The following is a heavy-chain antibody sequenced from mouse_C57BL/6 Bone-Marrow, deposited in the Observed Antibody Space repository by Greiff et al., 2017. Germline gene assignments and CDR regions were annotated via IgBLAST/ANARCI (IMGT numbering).Heavy chain of an antibody. CDR2: ISGGGGNT. V-gene: IGHV5-9*01. J-gene: IGHJ1*03. CDR1: GFTFSSYT. CDR3: SRQVTTVLATKYFDV. Sequence: DVMLVESGGGLVKPGGSLKLSCAASGFTFSSYTMSWVRQTPEKRLQWVAAISGGGGNTYYPDSVKGRFTISRENDKNFLYLQMSRLRSKYTALYYCSRQVTTVLATKYFDVWGTGTTVTVAS. D-gene: IGHD1-1*01.